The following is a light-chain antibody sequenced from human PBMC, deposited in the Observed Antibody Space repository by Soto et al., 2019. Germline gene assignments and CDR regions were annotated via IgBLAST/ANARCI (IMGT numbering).Light chain of an antibody. CDR2: GAS. CDR3: QQYNHWPSYT. CDR1: QSISSN. Sequence: EVVMTQSPATLSVSPGERATLSCRASQSISSNLAWYQQKAGQAPRLLMYGASTRATGVPARFSGSGSGTEFTLTISSLQSEGFAIYYCQQYNHWPSYTFGQGTKLEIK. V-gene: IGKV3-15*01. J-gene: IGKJ2*01.